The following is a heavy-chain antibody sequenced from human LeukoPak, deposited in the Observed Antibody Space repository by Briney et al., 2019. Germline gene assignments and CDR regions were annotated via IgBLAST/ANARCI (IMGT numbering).Heavy chain of an antibody. CDR3: AKGRIAAAGTAYYYYYYGMDV. CDR2: ISGSGGST. Sequence: GGSLRLSCAASGFTFSSYAMSWVRQAPGKGLEWVSAISGSGGSTYYADSVKGRFTISRDNSKNTLYLQMNSLRTEDTAVYYCAKGRIAAAGTAYYYYYYGMDVWGQGTTVTVSS. J-gene: IGHJ6*02. CDR1: GFTFSSYA. V-gene: IGHV3-23*01. D-gene: IGHD6-13*01.